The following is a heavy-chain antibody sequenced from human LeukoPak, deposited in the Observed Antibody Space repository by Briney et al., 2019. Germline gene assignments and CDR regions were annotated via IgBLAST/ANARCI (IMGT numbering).Heavy chain of an antibody. CDR3: AKTLPIWTTTPPFDY. D-gene: IGHD3/OR15-3a*01. V-gene: IGHV3-23*01. CDR1: GFTFSSYA. J-gene: IGHJ4*02. Sequence: GGSLRLSCAASGFTFSSYAMSWVRQAPGKGLEWVSTISGSGGSTDYADSVKGRFTISRDNSKNTLYLQMNSLRAEDTAVYYCAKTLPIWTTTPPFDYWGQGTLVTVSS. CDR2: ISGSGGST.